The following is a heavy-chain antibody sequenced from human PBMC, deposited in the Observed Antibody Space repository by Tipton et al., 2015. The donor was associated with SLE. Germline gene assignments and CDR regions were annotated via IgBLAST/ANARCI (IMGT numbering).Heavy chain of an antibody. Sequence: SLRLSCAASGFTFSSYAMHWVRQAPGKGLEWVAVIPYDGSNKYYADSVKGRFTISRDNSKNTLYLQMNSLRAEDTAVYYCARGMITMVRGVIPDNFQHWGQGTLVTVSS. CDR3: ARGMITMVRGVIPDNFQH. CDR2: IPYDGSNK. V-gene: IGHV3-30*04. J-gene: IGHJ1*01. D-gene: IGHD3-10*01. CDR1: GFTFSSYA.